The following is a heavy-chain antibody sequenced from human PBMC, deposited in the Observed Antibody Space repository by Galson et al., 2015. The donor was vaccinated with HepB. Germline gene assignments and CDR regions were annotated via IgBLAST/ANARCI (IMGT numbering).Heavy chain of an antibody. J-gene: IGHJ4*02. D-gene: IGHD6-13*01. CDR2: FDPEDGET. CDR3: ATDLVIAAAGTLDY. V-gene: IGHV1-24*01. Sequence: SVKVSCKVSGYTLTELPMHWVRQAPGKGLEWMGGFDPEDGETIYAQKFQGRVTMTEDTSTDTAYMELSSLRSEDTAVYYCATDLVIAAAGTLDYWGQGTLVTVSS. CDR1: GYTLTELP.